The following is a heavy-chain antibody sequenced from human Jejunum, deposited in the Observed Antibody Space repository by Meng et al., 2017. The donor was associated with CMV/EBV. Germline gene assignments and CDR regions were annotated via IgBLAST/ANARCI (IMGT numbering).Heavy chain of an antibody. D-gene: IGHD2-2*01. J-gene: IGHJ4*02. CDR2: ISGDGSVT. CDR1: FSSNW. V-gene: IGHV3-74*01. CDR3: ARTPLYCSSASCYTFDY. Sequence: FSSNWMHWVRHPPGKGLVWVSRISGDGSVTNSADSVKGRFIISRDNARNTLYLQMSGLRAEDTAVYYCARTPLYCSSASCYTFDYWGQGTLVTVSS.